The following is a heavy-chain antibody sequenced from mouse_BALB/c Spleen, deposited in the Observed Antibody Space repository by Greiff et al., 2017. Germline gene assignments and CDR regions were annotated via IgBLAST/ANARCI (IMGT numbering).Heavy chain of an antibody. Sequence: EVQLQQSGAELVRPGALVKLSCKASGFNIKDYYMHWVKQRPEQGLEWIGWIDPENGNTIYDPKFQGKASITADTSSNTAYLQLSSLTSEDTAVYYCAIYYGNYEGYWGQGTTLTVSS. CDR2: IDPENGNT. CDR1: GFNIKDYY. V-gene: IGHV14-1*02. J-gene: IGHJ2*01. CDR3: AIYYGNYEGY. D-gene: IGHD2-1*01.